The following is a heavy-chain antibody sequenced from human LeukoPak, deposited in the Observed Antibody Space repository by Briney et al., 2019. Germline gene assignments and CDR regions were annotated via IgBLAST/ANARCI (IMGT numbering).Heavy chain of an antibody. J-gene: IGHJ4*02. CDR3: ARVVEYSRSSASDY. Sequence: SETLSLTCTVSVGSISSGIYYWGWVRQPPGKGLEWIGSMSDSGSTSYNPSRKSGATISVDTSKSRLSLKLSSVTAADTAVYYCARVVEYSRSSASDYWGQGTLVTVSS. CDR1: VGSISSGIYY. CDR2: MSDSGST. D-gene: IGHD6-6*01. V-gene: IGHV4-39*07.